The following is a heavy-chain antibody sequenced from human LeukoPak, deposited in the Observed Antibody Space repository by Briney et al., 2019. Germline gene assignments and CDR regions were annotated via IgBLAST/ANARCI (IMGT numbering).Heavy chain of an antibody. CDR2: ISAYNGNT. D-gene: IGHD4-17*01. J-gene: IGHJ3*02. CDR1: GYTFTIYG. Sequence: ASVKVSCKASGYTFTIYGISWVRQAPGQGLEWMGWISAYNGNTNYAQKLQGRVTMTTDTSTSTACMELRSLRSDDTAVYYCARAYYGDYPDDAFDIWGQGTLVTVSS. CDR3: ARAYYGDYPDDAFDI. V-gene: IGHV1-18*01.